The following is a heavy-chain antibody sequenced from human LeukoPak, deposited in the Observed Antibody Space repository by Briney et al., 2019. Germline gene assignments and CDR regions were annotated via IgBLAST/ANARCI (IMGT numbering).Heavy chain of an antibody. D-gene: IGHD3-10*01. CDR3: ARRRVYGSRY. V-gene: IGHV4-34*01. CDR1: GGSFSGYS. CDR2: INHSGST. Sequence: SETLSLTCAVYGGSFSGYSWSWIRQPPGKGLEWIGEINHSGSTNYNPSLKSRVTISVDPSKNQFSLKLSSVTAADTAVYYCARRRVYGSRYCGQGTLFTVSS. J-gene: IGHJ4*02.